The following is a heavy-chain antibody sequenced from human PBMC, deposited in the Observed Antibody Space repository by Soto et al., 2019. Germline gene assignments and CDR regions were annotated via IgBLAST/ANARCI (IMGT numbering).Heavy chain of an antibody. J-gene: IGHJ5*02. CDR1: GGSISSGGYY. Sequence: QVQLQESGPGLVKPSQSLSLTCTVSGGSISSGGYYWSWIRQHPGKGLEWIGYIYYSGSTYYNPSLMSRVTISVDTSKNQFSLKLSSVTAADTAVYSCASRSGWYGWFDPWGQGTLFTVSS. CDR2: IYYSGST. D-gene: IGHD6-19*01. V-gene: IGHV4-31*03. CDR3: ASRSGWYGWFDP.